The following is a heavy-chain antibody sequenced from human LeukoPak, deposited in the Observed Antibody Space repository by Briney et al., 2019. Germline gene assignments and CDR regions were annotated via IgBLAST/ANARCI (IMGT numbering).Heavy chain of an antibody. CDR1: GGSLSSSNW. D-gene: IGHD6-13*01. J-gene: IGHJ4*02. CDR2: IYHSGST. Sequence: PSETLSLTCAVSGGSLSSSNWWSWVRQPPGKGLEWIGEIYHSGSTNYNPSLKSRVTISVDKSKNQFSLKLSSVTAADTAVYYCARVRGQQLVRGAVDYWGQGTLVTVSS. V-gene: IGHV4-4*02. CDR3: ARVRGQQLVRGAVDY.